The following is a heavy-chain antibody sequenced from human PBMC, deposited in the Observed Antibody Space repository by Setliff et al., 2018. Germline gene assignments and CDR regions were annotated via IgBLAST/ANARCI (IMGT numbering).Heavy chain of an antibody. V-gene: IGHV3-33*08. D-gene: IGHD2-15*01. J-gene: IGHJ4*02. Sequence: GGSLRLSCAASGFTFSTYRMHWVRQAPGKGLEWVAVIWDDGVKKYHADSVKGRFTISRDNSKNTLYLQMNSLRPEDTAVYYCARTCSGSGCYAGLESWGQGTPVTGLL. CDR3: ARTCSGSGCYAGLES. CDR2: IWDDGVKK. CDR1: GFTFSTYR.